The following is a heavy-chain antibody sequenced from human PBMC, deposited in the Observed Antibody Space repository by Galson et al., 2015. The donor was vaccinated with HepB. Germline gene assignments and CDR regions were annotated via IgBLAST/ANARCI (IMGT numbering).Heavy chain of an antibody. D-gene: IGHD1-26*01. Sequence: SLRLSCAASGFTFSSYWMSWVRQAPGKGLEWVSAISSSGGSTYYADSVKGRFTISRDNSKNTLYLQMNSLRAEDTAVYHCAKGRSVGASRYYFDYWGQGTLVTVSS. CDR3: AKGRSVGASRYYFDY. CDR2: ISSSGGST. J-gene: IGHJ4*02. V-gene: IGHV3-23*01. CDR1: GFTFSSYW.